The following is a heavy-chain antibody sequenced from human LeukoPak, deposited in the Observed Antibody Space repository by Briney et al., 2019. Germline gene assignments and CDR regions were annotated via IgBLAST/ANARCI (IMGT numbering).Heavy chain of an antibody. CDR2: INPNSGGT. V-gene: IGHV1-2*04. Sequence: ASVKVSCKASGYTFTGYYMHWVRQAPGQGLEWMGWINPNSGGTNYAQKFQGWVTMTRDTSISTAYMELSRLRSDDTAVYYCARSDFGSWNYDYWGLGTLVTVSS. J-gene: IGHJ4*02. CDR3: ARSDFGSWNYDY. D-gene: IGHD1-7*01. CDR1: GYTFTGYY.